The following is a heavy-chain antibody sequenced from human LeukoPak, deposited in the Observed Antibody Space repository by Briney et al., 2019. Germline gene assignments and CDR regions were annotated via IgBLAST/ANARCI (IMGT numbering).Heavy chain of an antibody. Sequence: ASVKVSCKASGGTFSSYAISWVRQAPGQGLEWMGRIIPILGIANYAQKFQGRVTITADKSTSTAYMELSSLRSEDTAVYYCASYYDSSGYYYNAFDIWGQGTMVTDSS. CDR1: GGTFSSYA. J-gene: IGHJ3*02. CDR2: IIPILGIA. V-gene: IGHV1-69*04. CDR3: ASYYDSSGYYYNAFDI. D-gene: IGHD3-22*01.